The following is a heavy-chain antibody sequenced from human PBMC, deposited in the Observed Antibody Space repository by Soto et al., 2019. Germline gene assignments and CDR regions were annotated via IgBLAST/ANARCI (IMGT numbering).Heavy chain of an antibody. CDR3: ARDPPYSSSAPSESFVWFDP. Sequence: GASVKVSCKSSDNTFTHYGINWVRQAPGQGLEWMGWISAYNGNTNYAQKLQGRVTMTTDTSTSTAYMELRSLRSDDTAVYYCARDPPYSSSAPSESFVWFDPWGQGTLVTVSS. CDR2: ISAYNGNT. D-gene: IGHD6-6*01. CDR1: DNTFTHYG. J-gene: IGHJ5*02. V-gene: IGHV1-18*01.